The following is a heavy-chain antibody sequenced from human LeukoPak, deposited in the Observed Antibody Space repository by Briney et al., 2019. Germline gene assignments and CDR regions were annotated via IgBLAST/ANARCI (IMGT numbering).Heavy chain of an antibody. D-gene: IGHD1-26*01. V-gene: IGHV3-9*01. Sequence: PGGSLRLSCAASGFTFDDYAMHWVRQSPGKGLEWVSGISWNGGSVEYADSVKGRFTISRDNAKNSLFLQMNSLRVEDTALYSCTKDLNYNLYSGTYFDFWGQGILVTVSS. CDR2: ISWNGGSV. J-gene: IGHJ4*02. CDR1: GFTFDDYA. CDR3: TKDLNYNLYSGTYFDF.